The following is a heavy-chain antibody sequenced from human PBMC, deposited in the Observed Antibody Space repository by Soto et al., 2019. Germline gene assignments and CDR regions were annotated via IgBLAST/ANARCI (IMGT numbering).Heavy chain of an antibody. Sequence: EVQLLESGGGLVQPGGSLRLSCAVSGFTFSSYAMTWVRQAPGKGLEWVSAISGSGGSTYYADSVKGRFTISRDNSKNTLYLQMNSLRAEDTPVYYCAKTVYYDFWSAPSRFEYWGQGNLVTVSS. D-gene: IGHD3-3*01. J-gene: IGHJ4*02. CDR3: AKTVYYDFWSAPSRFEY. V-gene: IGHV3-23*01. CDR1: GFTFSSYA. CDR2: ISGSGGST.